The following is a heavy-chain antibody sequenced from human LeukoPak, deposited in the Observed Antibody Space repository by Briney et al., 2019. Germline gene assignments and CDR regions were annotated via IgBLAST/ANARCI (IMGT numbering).Heavy chain of an antibody. CDR2: ISHDGMNA. CDR3: AKDGAQYSSGPECDP. V-gene: IGHV3-23*01. J-gene: IGHJ5*02. CDR1: GLHFSGTA. D-gene: IGHD6-19*01. Sequence: GGSLRLSCAASGLHFSGTAMSWVRQAPGKGLEWVSAISHDGMNAYYADSVKGRYTISRDNSKKTVSLEMSSLTAADTGVYYCAKDGAQYSSGPECDPRGQGALVTVSP.